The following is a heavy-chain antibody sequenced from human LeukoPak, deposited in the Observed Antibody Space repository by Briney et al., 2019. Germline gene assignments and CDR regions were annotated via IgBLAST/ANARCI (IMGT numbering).Heavy chain of an antibody. CDR1: GFTFSSYG. V-gene: IGHV3-30*02. J-gene: IGHJ4*02. CDR3: AKDPTFNWGSGTYYFDY. CDR2: IRYDGSNK. D-gene: IGHD7-27*01. Sequence: GGSLRLSCAASGFTFSSYGMHWVRQAPGKGLEWVAFIRYDGSNKYYADSVKGRFTISRDNSKNTLYLQMNSLRAEDTAVYYCAKDPTFNWGSGTYYFDYWGQGTLVTVSS.